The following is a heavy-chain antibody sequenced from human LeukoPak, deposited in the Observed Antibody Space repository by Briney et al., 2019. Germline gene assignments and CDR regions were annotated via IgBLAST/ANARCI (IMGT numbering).Heavy chain of an antibody. D-gene: IGHD6-19*01. CDR2: INPNSGGT. V-gene: IGHV1-2*02. J-gene: IGHJ6*02. Sequence: ASVTVSCKASGYTFINSGITWVRQAPGQGLEWMGWINPNSGGTNYAQKFQGRVTMTRDTSISTAYMELSRLRSDDTAVYYCASEVYSSGWYRHQYYYYGMDVWGQGTTVTVSS. CDR3: ASEVYSSGWYRHQYYYYGMDV. CDR1: GYTFINSG.